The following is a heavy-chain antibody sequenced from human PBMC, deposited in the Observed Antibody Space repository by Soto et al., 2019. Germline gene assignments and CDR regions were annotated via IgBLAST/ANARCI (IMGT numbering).Heavy chain of an antibody. J-gene: IGHJ3*02. CDR3: AKDQRPTTVTPEALDI. D-gene: IGHD4-17*01. CDR2: ISHDGSYK. CDR1: GFSFTTYV. V-gene: IGHV3-30*18. Sequence: GGSLRLSCAASGFSFTTYVMHWVRQAPGEGLEWVAVISHDGSYKYYGDAGKGRFTISRDTSKNAVYLEMNSLRAEDTAVYYCAKDQRPTTVTPEALDIWGQGTMVTVSS.